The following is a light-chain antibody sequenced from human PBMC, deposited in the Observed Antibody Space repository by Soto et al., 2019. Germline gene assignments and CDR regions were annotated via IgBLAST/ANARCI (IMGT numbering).Light chain of an antibody. CDR2: DVS. J-gene: IGLJ1*01. V-gene: IGLV2-14*01. CDR3: SSYTSSHYV. Sequence: QSALTQPASVSGSPGQSITISCTGTSSDVGGYNYVSWYQQHPGKAPKLMIYDVSNRPSGVSNRFSGSKSGNTASPTISGLQAEDEADYYCSSYTSSHYVFGTGTKLTVL. CDR1: SSDVGGYNY.